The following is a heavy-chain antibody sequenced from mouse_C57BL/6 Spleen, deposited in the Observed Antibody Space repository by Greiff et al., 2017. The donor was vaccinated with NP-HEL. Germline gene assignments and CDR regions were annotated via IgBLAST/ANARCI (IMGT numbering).Heavy chain of an antibody. CDR1: GFTFTDYY. CDR3: ALDSSGLFAY. D-gene: IGHD3-2*02. V-gene: IGHV7-3*01. J-gene: IGHJ3*01. Sequence: EVKLVESGGGLVQPGGSLSLSCAASGFTFTDYYMSWVRQPPGKGLEWLGFIRNKANGYTTEYSAYAKGRFTISRDNSQSILYLQLNALKAEDSATYYCALDSSGLFAYWGQGTLVTVSA. CDR2: IRNKANGYTT.